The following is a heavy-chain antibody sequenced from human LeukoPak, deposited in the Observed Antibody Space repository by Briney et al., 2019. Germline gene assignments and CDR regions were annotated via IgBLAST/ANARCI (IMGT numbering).Heavy chain of an antibody. V-gene: IGHV1-18*04. CDR3: ARDRVAGAFYFDY. D-gene: IGHD6-19*01. CDR1: GYTFTNYA. Sequence: ASVKVSCKASGYTFTNYALSWVRQAPGQGLEWMGWNSAYNGNTNYAQKFQGRVTMTTDTSTSTAYLELRSLRSDDTAVYYCARDRVAGAFYFDYWGQGTLVTVSS. CDR2: NSAYNGNT. J-gene: IGHJ4*02.